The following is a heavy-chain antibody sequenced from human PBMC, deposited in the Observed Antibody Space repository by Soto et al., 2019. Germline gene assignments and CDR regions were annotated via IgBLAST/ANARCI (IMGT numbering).Heavy chain of an antibody. J-gene: IGHJ4*02. CDR2: ISSSSSYI. CDR1: GFTFSSYS. Sequence: PGGSLRLSCAASGFTFSSYSMNWVRQAPGKGLEWVSSISSSSSYIYYADSVKGRFTISRDNAKNSLYLQMNSLRAEDTAVYYCARGIVGATKVDYWGKGPRVTVAS. V-gene: IGHV3-21*01. D-gene: IGHD1-26*01. CDR3: ARGIVGATKVDY.